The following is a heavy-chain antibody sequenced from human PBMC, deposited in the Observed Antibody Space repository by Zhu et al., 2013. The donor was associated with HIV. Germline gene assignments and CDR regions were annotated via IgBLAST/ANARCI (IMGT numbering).Heavy chain of an antibody. CDR2: TYYSGNT. CDR1: GVSISSGEYY. CDR3: ATSYCETSSCRNSHSSYYMDV. V-gene: IGHV4-30-4*08. D-gene: IGHD2-2*01. J-gene: IGHJ6*03. Sequence: QVQLQESGPGLVKPSQTLSLTCTVSGVSISSGEYYWSWVRQSPGKGLEWLGYTYYSGNTYYNPSLKSRITISVDTSRNRVFLKMTSLTAADTAVYYCATSYCETSSCRNSHSSYYMDVWGKGTTVTVSS.